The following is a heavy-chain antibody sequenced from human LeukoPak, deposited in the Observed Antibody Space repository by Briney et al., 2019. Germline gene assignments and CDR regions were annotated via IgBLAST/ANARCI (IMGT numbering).Heavy chain of an antibody. CDR1: GFTFWSAW. Sequence: GGSLRLSCAASGFTFWSAWMSWVRQAPGKGLEWVGRIKSKADAGPPDYTAPVNGRFTISRDDSENTVYLQMNSLKTEDTGIYYCHTAWGRVTRFDYWGQGTLVTVSP. CDR3: HTAWGRVTRFDY. CDR2: IKSKADAGPP. D-gene: IGHD3-16*01. J-gene: IGHJ4*02. V-gene: IGHV3-15*01.